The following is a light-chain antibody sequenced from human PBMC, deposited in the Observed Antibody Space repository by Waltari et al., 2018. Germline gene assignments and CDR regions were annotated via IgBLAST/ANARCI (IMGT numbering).Light chain of an antibody. Sequence: AIRITQSPSSLSASTGDRVTLTLRASPGISRYLAWYQQKPGKAPQLLIYAASTLQSGVPSRFSGSGSGTDFTLTISCLQSEDFATYYCQQYYSYLWTFGQGTKVEIK. V-gene: IGKV1-8*01. CDR2: AAS. CDR3: QQYYSYLWT. CDR1: PGISRY. J-gene: IGKJ1*01.